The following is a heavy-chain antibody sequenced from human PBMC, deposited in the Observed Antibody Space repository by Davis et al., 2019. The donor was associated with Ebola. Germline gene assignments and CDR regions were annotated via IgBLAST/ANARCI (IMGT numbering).Heavy chain of an antibody. V-gene: IGHV1-8*02. CDR2: MNPNSGNT. J-gene: IGHJ6*02. Sequence: ASVKVSCKASGYTFTGYYMHWVRQAPGQGLEWMGWMNPNSGNTGYAQKFQGRVTMTRNTSISTAYMELSSLRSEDTAVYYCARGAETYYYDSSGYYYGYYYYGMDVWGQGTTVTVSS. D-gene: IGHD3-22*01. CDR3: ARGAETYYYDSSGYYYGYYYYGMDV. CDR1: GYTFTGYY.